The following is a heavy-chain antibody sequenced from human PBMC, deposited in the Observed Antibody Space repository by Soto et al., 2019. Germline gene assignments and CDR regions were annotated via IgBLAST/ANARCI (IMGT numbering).Heavy chain of an antibody. V-gene: IGHV4-39*07. J-gene: IGHJ4*02. CDR1: GRSITSSSYY. CDR2: IYYSGST. CDR3: VRPHPDDSVGY. D-gene: IGHD3-16*01. Sequence: PSETMSLTCTVSGRSITSSSYYWAWIRQHPGKGLEGIGRIYYSGSTYYNPSLKTRVTISVDTSKNLSSLKLSAVITADTSLENGVRPHPDDSVGYWGQGTLVTVSS.